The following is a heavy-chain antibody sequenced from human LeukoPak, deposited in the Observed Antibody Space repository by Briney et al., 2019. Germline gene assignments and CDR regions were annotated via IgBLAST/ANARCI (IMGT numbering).Heavy chain of an antibody. CDR1: GFTFSSYG. CDR2: ISGSGGST. Sequence: GGSLRLSCAASGFTFSSYGMSWVRQAPGKGLEWVSAISGSGGSTYYADSVKGRFTISRDNSKNTLYLQMNSLRAEDTAVYYCAKDKGGVAVAGIFDDWGQGILVTVSS. J-gene: IGHJ4*02. CDR3: AKDKGGVAVAGIFDD. V-gene: IGHV3-23*01. D-gene: IGHD6-19*01.